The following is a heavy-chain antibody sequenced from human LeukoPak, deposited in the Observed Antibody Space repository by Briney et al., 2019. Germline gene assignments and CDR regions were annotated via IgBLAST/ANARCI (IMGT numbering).Heavy chain of an antibody. CDR2: IHSGVAT. CDR1: GISVSSNY. J-gene: IGHJ4*02. D-gene: IGHD3-16*01. Sequence: GGSLRLSCEASGISVSSNYMSWVRQAPGKGLEWVSVIHSGVATHYADSVRGRFTISRDEAKNTLYLQMSNLRAEDTAVYYCAREVWIRGSYFDYWGQGTLVTVSS. V-gene: IGHV3-66*01. CDR3: AREVWIRGSYFDY.